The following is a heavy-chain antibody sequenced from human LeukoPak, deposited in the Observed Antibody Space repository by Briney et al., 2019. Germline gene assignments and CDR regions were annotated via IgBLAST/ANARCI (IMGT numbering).Heavy chain of an antibody. CDR3: AELGITMIGGV. V-gene: IGHV3-53*01. CDR2: IYSSGGT. Sequence: GGSLRLSCAASEFTVSVNYMSWVRQAPGKGLEWVSFIYSSGGTYYADSVKGRFTISRDNAKNSLYLQMNSLRAEDTAVYYCAELGITMIGGVWGKGTTVTISS. J-gene: IGHJ6*04. D-gene: IGHD3-10*02. CDR1: EFTVSVNY.